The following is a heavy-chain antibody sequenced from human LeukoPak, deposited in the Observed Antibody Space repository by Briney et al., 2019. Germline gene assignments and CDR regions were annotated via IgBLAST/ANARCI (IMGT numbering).Heavy chain of an antibody. D-gene: IGHD3-16*02. V-gene: IGHV4-39*01. CDR1: GGSISNSNYC. J-gene: IGHJ6*02. Sequence: ASETLSLTCTVSGGSISNSNYCWGWLRQPPGKGLDWIGSISYSGSTYYNPSLKSRVTISVDTSKIQFSLKVTSVTAADTAVFYCARHYVDIRTVGASYYYYGLDVWGQGTTVAVSS. CDR2: ISYSGST. CDR3: ARHYVDIRTVGASYYYYGLDV.